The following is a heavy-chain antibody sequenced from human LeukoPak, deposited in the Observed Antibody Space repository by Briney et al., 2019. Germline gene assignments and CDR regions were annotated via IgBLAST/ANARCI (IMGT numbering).Heavy chain of an antibody. CDR1: GFTFSTYA. D-gene: IGHD3-22*01. J-gene: IGHJ4*02. CDR3: AKHGTSGYNFFDS. V-gene: IGHV3-23*01. Sequence: GESLRLSCAASGFTFSTYAMTWVRQAPGKGLEWVSTITTGGITYHADSVKGRFTISRDISKSTLYLQMNGLRAEDTAMYYCAKHGTSGYNFFDSWGQGTLVTVSS. CDR2: ITTGGIT.